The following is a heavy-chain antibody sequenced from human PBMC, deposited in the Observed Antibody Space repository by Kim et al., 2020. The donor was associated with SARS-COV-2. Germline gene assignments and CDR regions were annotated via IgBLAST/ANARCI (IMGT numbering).Heavy chain of an antibody. V-gene: IGHV3-11*06. CDR2: SRHT. J-gene: IGHJ3*01. Sequence: SRHTNNADSAKGRFTISRDDAKNSLYLQRNSLRAEDTAVYYCASPSVVWGQGTMVTVSS. CDR3: ASPSVV.